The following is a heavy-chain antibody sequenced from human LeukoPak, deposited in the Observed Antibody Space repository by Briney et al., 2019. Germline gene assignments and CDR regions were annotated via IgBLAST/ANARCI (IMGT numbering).Heavy chain of an antibody. Sequence: ASVKVSYKASGGTFSSYTISWVRQAPGQGLEWMGVINPVGGVTTYAQRFQGRVTMTRDTSTSTFDMELSSLKSEDTAVYYCARLWSYYDNSGFFEDYWGQGTLVTVSS. CDR2: INPVGGVT. V-gene: IGHV1-46*01. D-gene: IGHD3-22*01. J-gene: IGHJ4*02. CDR3: ARLWSYYDNSGFFEDY. CDR1: GGTFSSYT.